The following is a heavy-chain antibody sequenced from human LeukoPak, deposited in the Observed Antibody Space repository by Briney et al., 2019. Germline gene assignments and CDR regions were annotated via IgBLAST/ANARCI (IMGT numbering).Heavy chain of an antibody. Sequence: ASVKVSCKASGYTFTSYGISWVRQAPGQGLEWMGWISAYNGNTNYAQKLQGRVTMTRDMSITTAYMELRSLISDDTAVVYCVRVHDSGSAGGFWGQGTPVTVSS. CDR3: VRVHDSGSAGGF. CDR2: ISAYNGNT. D-gene: IGHD1-26*01. CDR1: GYTFTSYG. J-gene: IGHJ4*02. V-gene: IGHV1-18*01.